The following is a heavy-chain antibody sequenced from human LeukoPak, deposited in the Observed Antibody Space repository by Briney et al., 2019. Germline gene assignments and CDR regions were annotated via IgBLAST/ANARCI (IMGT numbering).Heavy chain of an antibody. CDR3: AKDGGGSYFGYFDY. V-gene: IGHV3-48*03. D-gene: IGHD1-26*01. CDR2: ISSSGSTI. CDR1: GFTFSSYE. J-gene: IGHJ4*02. Sequence: GGSLRLSCAASGFTFSSYEMNWVRQAPGKGLEWVSYISSSGSTIYYADSVKGRFTISRDNAKNTLYLQMNSLRAEDTAVYYCAKDGGGSYFGYFDYWGQGTLVTVSS.